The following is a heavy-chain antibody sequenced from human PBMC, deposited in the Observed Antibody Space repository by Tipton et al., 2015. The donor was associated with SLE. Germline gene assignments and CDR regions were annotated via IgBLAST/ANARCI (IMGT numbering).Heavy chain of an antibody. J-gene: IGHJ4*02. CDR1: GGSISSGDHS. CDR2: LFHTGST. D-gene: IGHD2-2*01. CDR3: ARDSGSSTTCYYFDY. V-gene: IGHV4-30-2*01. Sequence: TLSLTCAVSGGSISSGDHSWSWIRQPPGKGLEWIGYLFHTGSTHYSPSLKSRVTISADRSKNQFSLKLTSVTAADTAVYYCARDSGSSTTCYYFDYGGQGTLVTVSS.